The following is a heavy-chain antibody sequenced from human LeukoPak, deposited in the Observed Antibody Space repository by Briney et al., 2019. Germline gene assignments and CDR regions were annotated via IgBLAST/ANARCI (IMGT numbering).Heavy chain of an antibody. J-gene: IGHJ1*01. CDR3: TTGGGFYDYVSLH. Sequence: QSGGSLRLSCAASGFTFSSYGMHCVRHAPGKGLEWVAVISYDGSNKYYADSVEGRFTISRDNSKNTLYLQMNSLKSEDTAVQYFTTGGGFYDYVSLHWGQGTLVTVPS. V-gene: IGHV3-30*03. CDR2: ISYDGSNK. D-gene: IGHD3-16*01. CDR1: GFTFSSYG.